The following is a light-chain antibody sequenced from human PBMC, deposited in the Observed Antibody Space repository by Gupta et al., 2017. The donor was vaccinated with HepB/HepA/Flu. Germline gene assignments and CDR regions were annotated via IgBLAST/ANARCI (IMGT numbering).Light chain of an antibody. J-gene: IGKJ1*01. CDR1: QSVHIN. CDR2: GAS. Sequence: EIVMTQSPATLSVSLGERVALFCRASQSVHINLAWIQQKPGQAPRVLFYGASTRATGVPARFIGSGSRTEFTLTITSLQSEDVAVYFCQQYNNWPWTFGQGTKVEIK. V-gene: IGKV3-15*01. CDR3: QQYNNWPWT.